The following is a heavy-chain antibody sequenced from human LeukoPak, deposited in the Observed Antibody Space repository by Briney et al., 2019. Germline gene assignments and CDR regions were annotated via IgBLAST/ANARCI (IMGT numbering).Heavy chain of an antibody. Sequence: SQTLSLTCDVSGGSITQTNYWTWVRQPPGKGLEWIGYIYYTGSTNYNPSLKSRVTISVDTSKNQFSLKLTSVTAADTAVYYCARVGITIFGVGPEYFQHWGQGTLVTVSS. D-gene: IGHD3-3*01. J-gene: IGHJ1*01. CDR2: IYYTGST. CDR3: ARVGITIFGVGPEYFQH. V-gene: IGHV4-59*01. CDR1: GGSITQTNY.